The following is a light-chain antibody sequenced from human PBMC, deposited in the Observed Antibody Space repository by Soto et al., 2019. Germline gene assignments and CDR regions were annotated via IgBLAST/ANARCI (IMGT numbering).Light chain of an antibody. Sequence: EIVLTQSPGTLSLSPGERATLSCSASQSVATNLAWYQQRPGQAPRLLIYGASKRAIGLPARFSGSGSGTEFTLTISSLQSEDFAVYYCQQYNNWPPITFGQGTRLEIK. J-gene: IGKJ5*01. V-gene: IGKV3-15*01. CDR1: QSVATN. CDR2: GAS. CDR3: QQYNNWPPIT.